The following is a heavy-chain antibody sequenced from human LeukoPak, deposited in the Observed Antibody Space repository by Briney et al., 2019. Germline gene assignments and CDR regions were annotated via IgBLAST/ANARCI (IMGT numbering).Heavy chain of an antibody. D-gene: IGHD2-8*02. CDR2: TYHRSKWYS. V-gene: IGHV6-1*01. J-gene: IGHJ4*02. Sequence: LQTLSLTCALSGGSVSSISAAWHWIRQSPSRGLEWLGRTYHRSKWYSESAVSLKGRITINPDTSKNQFSLQLNSVAPEDTAVYYCARTTGHFDYWGQGTLVTVSS. CDR3: ARTTGHFDY. CDR1: GGSVSSISAA.